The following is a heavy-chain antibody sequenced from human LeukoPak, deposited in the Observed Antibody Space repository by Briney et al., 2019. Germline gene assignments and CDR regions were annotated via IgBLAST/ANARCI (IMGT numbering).Heavy chain of an antibody. CDR2: VSTSNGDT. V-gene: IGHV1-18*01. J-gene: IGHJ4*02. Sequence: ASVKLSCKTSGYNFNRYTITWVRQAPGQGLEWKGWVSTSNGDTNYAENFQGRLTMTTETVTKTAYMELRRLRSGDTAIYFCARVSDTSMVTPGFDSWGQGTLVTVSS. D-gene: IGHD5-18*01. CDR3: ARVSDTSMVTPGFDS. CDR1: GYNFNRYT.